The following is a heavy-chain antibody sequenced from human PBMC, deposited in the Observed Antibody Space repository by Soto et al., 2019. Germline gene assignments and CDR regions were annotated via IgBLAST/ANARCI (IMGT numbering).Heavy chain of an antibody. Sequence: ASVKVSCKASGYTLTNYGISWVRQAPGQGLEWMGWISEYNGHTSFAQNVQGRISLTTDTSTSTAYMELRSLRPDDTAVYYCARYQPDSSGWHYHSYGMDVWGQGTTVTVSS. CDR2: ISEYNGHT. V-gene: IGHV1-18*01. CDR1: GYTLTNYG. J-gene: IGHJ6*02. CDR3: ARYQPDSSGWHYHSYGMDV. D-gene: IGHD6-19*01.